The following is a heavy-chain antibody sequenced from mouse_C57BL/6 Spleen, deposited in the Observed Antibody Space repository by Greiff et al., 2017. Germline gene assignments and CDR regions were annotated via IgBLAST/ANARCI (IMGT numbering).Heavy chain of an antibody. Sequence: EVQLQQSGPELVKPGASVKISCKASGYTFTDYYMNWVKQSHGKSLEWIGDINPNNGGTSYNQKFKGKATLTVDKSSSTAYMELRSLTSEDSAVYYCARRGSGGYDAYYYAMDYGGQGTSVTVSS. CDR1: GYTFTDYY. V-gene: IGHV1-26*01. CDR3: ARRGSGGYDAYYYAMDY. CDR2: INPNNGGT. J-gene: IGHJ4*01. D-gene: IGHD2-2*01.